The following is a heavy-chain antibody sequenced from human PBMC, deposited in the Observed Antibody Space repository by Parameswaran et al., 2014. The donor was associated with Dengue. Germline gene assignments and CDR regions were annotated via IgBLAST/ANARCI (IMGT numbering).Heavy chain of an antibody. V-gene: IGHV3-23*01. D-gene: IGHD4-17*01. J-gene: IGHJ4*02. CDR2: ISSSSSST. Sequence: VRQMPGKGLEWVSTISSSSSSTYYTDSVKGRFTISRDNSKSTLYLQMNSLRAEDTAVYYCAKDPDYVKDYWGQGTLVTVSS. CDR3: AKDPDYVKDY.